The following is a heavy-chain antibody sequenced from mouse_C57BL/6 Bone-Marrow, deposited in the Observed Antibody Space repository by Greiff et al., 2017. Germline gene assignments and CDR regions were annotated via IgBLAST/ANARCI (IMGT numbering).Heavy chain of an antibody. CDR2: INPNYGTT. D-gene: IGHD1-1*01. Sequence: EVQLQESGPELVKPGASVKISCKASGYSFTDYNMNWVKQSNGKSLEWIGVINPNYGTTSYTQKFKVKATLTVDQSSSTAYMQLNSLTSEDSAVYYCARSKKGLRSAWFAYWGQGTLVTVSA. V-gene: IGHV1-39*01. J-gene: IGHJ3*01. CDR1: GYSFTDYN. CDR3: ARSKKGLRSAWFAY.